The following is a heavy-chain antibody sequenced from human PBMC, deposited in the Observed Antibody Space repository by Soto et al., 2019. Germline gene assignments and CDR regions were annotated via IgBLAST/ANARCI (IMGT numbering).Heavy chain of an antibody. V-gene: IGHV1-58*01. CDR1: GFTFTSSA. D-gene: IGHD3-3*01. CDR3: AADLYYDFWSGPGWFDP. J-gene: IGHJ5*02. Sequence: ASVKVSCKASGFTFTSSAVQWVRQARGQRLEWIGWIVVGSGNTNYAQKFQERVTITRDMSTSTAYMELSSLRSEDAAVYYCAADLYYDFWSGPGWFDPWGQGTLVTVSS. CDR2: IVVGSGNT.